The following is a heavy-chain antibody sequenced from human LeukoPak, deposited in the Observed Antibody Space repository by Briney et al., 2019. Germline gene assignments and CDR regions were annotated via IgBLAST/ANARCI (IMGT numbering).Heavy chain of an antibody. J-gene: IGHJ6*04. Sequence: GGSLRLSCAASGFTFSSYSMTWVRQAPGKGLEWVSYISSRSSAKYYADSVKGRFTISRDNAKNSLYLQMNSLRAEDTAVYYCARDSMDVWGKGTTVTVSS. V-gene: IGHV3-48*04. CDR2: ISSRSSAK. CDR3: ARDSMDV. CDR1: GFTFSSYS.